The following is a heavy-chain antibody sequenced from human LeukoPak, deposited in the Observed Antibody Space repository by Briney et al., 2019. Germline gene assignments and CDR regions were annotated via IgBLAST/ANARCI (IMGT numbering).Heavy chain of an antibody. CDR1: GFTFSSYG. J-gene: IGHJ4*02. D-gene: IGHD6-13*01. CDR2: IHPSGGST. CDR3: ARDREAAAGTGGLFGY. Sequence: GRSLRLSCAASGFTFSSYGMHWVRQAPGQGLEWMGIIHPSGGSTSNAQKFQGRVTMTRDTSTSTVYMEVSSLRSEDTAVYYCARDREAAAGTGGLFGYWGQGTLVTVSS. V-gene: IGHV1-46*01.